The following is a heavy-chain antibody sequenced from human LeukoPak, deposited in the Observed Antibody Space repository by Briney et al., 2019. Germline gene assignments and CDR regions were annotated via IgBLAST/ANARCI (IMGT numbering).Heavy chain of an antibody. CDR1: EFTFGDAW. CDR2: IRSKANSYAT. J-gene: IGHJ6*03. D-gene: IGHD6-6*01. Sequence: GGSLRLSCAASEFTFGDAWMSWVRQAPGKGLEWVGRIRSKANSYATAYAASVKGRFTISRDDSKNTAYLQMNSLKTEDTAVYYCTLPVAARRDYYYMDVWGKGTTVTVSS. V-gene: IGHV3-73*01. CDR3: TLPVAARRDYYYMDV.